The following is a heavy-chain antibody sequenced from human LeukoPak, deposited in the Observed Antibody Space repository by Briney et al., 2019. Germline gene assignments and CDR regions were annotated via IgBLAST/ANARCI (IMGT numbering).Heavy chain of an antibody. CDR2: INPNSGGT. D-gene: IGHD6-13*01. CDR1: GYTFTGYY. CDR3: ARDPGSSYSSSWYDYYYMDV. J-gene: IGHJ6*03. V-gene: IGHV1-2*02. Sequence: GASVKVSCKASGYTFTGYYIHWVRQAPGQGLEWMGWINPNSGGTYYAQNFHGRVTMTRDTSISTAYMELSRLRSDETAIYYCARDPGSSYSSSWYDYYYMDVWGKGTTVTISS.